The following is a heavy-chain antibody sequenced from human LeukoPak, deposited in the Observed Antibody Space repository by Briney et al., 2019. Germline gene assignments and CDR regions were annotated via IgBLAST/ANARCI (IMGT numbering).Heavy chain of an antibody. Sequence: SETLSLTCIVSGGSISGYYWTWIRQPPGKGLEWIGYIYYSGSTNYNPSLKSRVTISVDTSKNQFSLKLSSVTAADTAVYYCASVVGATTGYFDYWAREPWSPSPQ. V-gene: IGHV4-59*08. CDR1: GGSISGYY. D-gene: IGHD1-26*01. CDR3: ASVVGATTGYFDY. CDR2: IYYSGST. J-gene: IGHJ4*02.